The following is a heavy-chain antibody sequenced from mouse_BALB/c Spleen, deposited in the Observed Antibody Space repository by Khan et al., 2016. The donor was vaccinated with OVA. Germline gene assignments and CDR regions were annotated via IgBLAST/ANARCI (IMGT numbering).Heavy chain of an antibody. CDR3: ARLAYYYNSEGFAY. Sequence: EVELVESGGDLVKPGGSLKLSCAASGFTFSTYGMSWVRQTPAKRLEWVATISSGGSYTYYVDSVKGRFTISRDNAKNTLYLQMSSLKSEDTAMYYWARLAYYYNSEGFAYWGQGTLVTVSA. CDR1: GFTFSTYG. CDR2: ISSGGSYT. V-gene: IGHV5-6*01. D-gene: IGHD1-1*02. J-gene: IGHJ3*01.